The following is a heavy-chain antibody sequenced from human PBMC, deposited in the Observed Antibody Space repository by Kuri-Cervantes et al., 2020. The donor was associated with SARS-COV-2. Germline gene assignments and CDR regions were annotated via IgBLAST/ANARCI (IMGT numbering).Heavy chain of an antibody. D-gene: IGHD4-23*01. CDR2: INHSGST. CDR1: GGSFSGYY. Sequence: ESLKISCAVYGGSFSGYYWGWIRQPPGKGLEWIGEINHSGSTNYNPSLKSRVTISVDTSKNQFSLKLSSVTAADTAVYYCARVKSVVTPDIDYWGQGTLVTVSS. CDR3: ARVKSVVTPDIDY. J-gene: IGHJ4*02. V-gene: IGHV4-34*01.